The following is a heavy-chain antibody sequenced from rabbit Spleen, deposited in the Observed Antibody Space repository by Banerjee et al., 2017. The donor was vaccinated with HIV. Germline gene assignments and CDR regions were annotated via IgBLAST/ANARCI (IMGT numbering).Heavy chain of an antibody. CDR2: IYVNSGST. CDR1: GFSFSSSYW. Sequence: QEQLKESGGDLVKPEGSLTITCTASGFSFSSSYWICWVRQAPGKGLELIGCIYVNSGSTWYASWVNGRFTISRSTSLNTVDLKMTSLTAADTATYFCARGNTGAPNYGLLGRLDLWGQGTLVTVS. CDR3: ARGNTGAPNYGLLGRLDL. D-gene: IGHD6-1*01. J-gene: IGHJ3*01. V-gene: IGHV1S43*01.